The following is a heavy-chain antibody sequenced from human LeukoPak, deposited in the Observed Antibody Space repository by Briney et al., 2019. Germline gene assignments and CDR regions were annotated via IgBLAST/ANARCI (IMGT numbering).Heavy chain of an antibody. Sequence: PSETLSLTCTVSGGSISSSSYYWGWIRQPPGKGLEWIGSIYYSGSTYYNPSLKSRVTISVDTSKNQFSLKLSSVTAADTAVYYCARRGFGESIDYWGQGTLVTVSS. CDR3: ARRGFGESIDY. J-gene: IGHJ4*02. CDR2: IYYSGST. V-gene: IGHV4-39*01. D-gene: IGHD3-10*01. CDR1: GGSISSSSYY.